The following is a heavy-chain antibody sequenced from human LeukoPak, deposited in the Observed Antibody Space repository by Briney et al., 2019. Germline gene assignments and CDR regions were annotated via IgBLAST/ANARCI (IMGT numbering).Heavy chain of an antibody. CDR3: AREDDSSGYGAFDI. D-gene: IGHD3-22*01. CDR1: VGFISSYY. Sequence: PSETLSLTCTVSVGFISSYYGSWIRQPAGKGLEGIGRIYTSGSTNYNPSLKSRVTISVDKSKNQFSLKLSSVTAADTAVYYCAREDDSSGYGAFDIWGQGTMVTVSS. V-gene: IGHV4-4*07. J-gene: IGHJ3*02. CDR2: IYTSGST.